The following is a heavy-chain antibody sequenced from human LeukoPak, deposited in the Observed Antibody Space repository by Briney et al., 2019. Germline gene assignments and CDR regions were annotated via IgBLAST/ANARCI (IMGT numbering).Heavy chain of an antibody. J-gene: IGHJ4*02. Sequence: GGSLRLSCTASGFTFSNHAMTWVRQAPGKGLEWVSTINDKGDNTYYADSVKGRFTISRDNSKNTLYLQMNSLRVEDTAVYYCESGSIKLVDYWGQGTLVTVSS. CDR2: INDKGDNT. D-gene: IGHD3-22*01. V-gene: IGHV3-23*01. CDR1: GFTFSNHA. CDR3: ESGSIKLVDY.